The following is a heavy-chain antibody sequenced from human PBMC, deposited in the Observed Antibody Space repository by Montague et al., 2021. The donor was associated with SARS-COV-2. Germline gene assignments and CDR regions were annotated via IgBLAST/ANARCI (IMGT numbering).Heavy chain of an antibody. D-gene: IGHD3-9*01. CDR1: GFSLSTSGMC. CDR3: ARTYYDILPNLYYFDY. V-gene: IGHV2-70*01. J-gene: IGHJ4*02. CDR2: IDWDDDK. Sequence: PALVPTRTLTLTCTFSGFSLSTSGMCVSWIRQPPGKALEWLALIDWDDDKYYSTSLKTRLTISKDTSKNQVVLTMTNMDPVDTATYYCARTYYDILPNLYYFDYWGQGTLVTVSS.